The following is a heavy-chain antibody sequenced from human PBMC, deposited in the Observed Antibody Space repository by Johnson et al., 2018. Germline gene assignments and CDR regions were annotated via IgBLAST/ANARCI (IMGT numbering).Heavy chain of an antibody. V-gene: IGHV3-23*04. CDR2: ISGSGGST. D-gene: IGHD3-10*01. CDR1: GFTFSSYA. J-gene: IGHJ3*02. CDR3: AKDRHYYGRPQDAFDI. Sequence: VQLVQSGGGVVQPGRSLRLSCAASGFTFSSYAMSWVRQAPGKGLEWVSAISGSGGSTYYADSVKGRFTISRDNSKNTLYLQMNSLRAEDTAVYYCAKDRHYYGRPQDAFDIWGQGTMVTVSS.